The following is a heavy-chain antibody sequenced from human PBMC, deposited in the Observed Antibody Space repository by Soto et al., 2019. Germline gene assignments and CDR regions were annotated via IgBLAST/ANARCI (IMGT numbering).Heavy chain of an antibody. V-gene: IGHV3-21*01. Sequence: EVQLVESGGGLVKPGGSLRLSCAASGFTFSSYSMNWVRQAPGKGLEWVSSISSSSSYIYYADSVKGRFTISRDNAKNSLYLQMNSLRAEDTAVYYCARLPHIEGTTSAVTTPHYYYYYGMDVWGQGTTVTVSS. D-gene: IGHD4-4*01. CDR1: GFTFSSYS. J-gene: IGHJ6*02. CDR2: ISSSSSYI. CDR3: ARLPHIEGTTSAVTTPHYYYYYGMDV.